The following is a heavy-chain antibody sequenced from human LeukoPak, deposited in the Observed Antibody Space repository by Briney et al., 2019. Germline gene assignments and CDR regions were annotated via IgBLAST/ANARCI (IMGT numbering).Heavy chain of an antibody. V-gene: IGHV4-4*07. CDR3: ARATPPYGSGSPSLYYYGMDV. CDR1: GGPISSYY. D-gene: IGHD3-10*01. J-gene: IGHJ6*02. CDR2: IYTSGST. Sequence: SETLSLTCAVSGGPISSYYWSWIRQPAGKGLEWIGRIYTSGSTNYNPSLKSRVTMSVDTSKNQFSLKLSSVTAADTAVYYCARATPPYGSGSPSLYYYGMDVWGQGTTVTVSS.